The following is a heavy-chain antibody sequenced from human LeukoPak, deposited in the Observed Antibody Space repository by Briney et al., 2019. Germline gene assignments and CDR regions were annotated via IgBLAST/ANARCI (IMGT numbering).Heavy chain of an antibody. CDR3: ARRGRNSGSYFFYFDY. Sequence: SETLSLTCTVSGGSISSSSYYWGWIRQPPGKGLEWIGSIYYSGSTYYNPSLKSRVTISVDTSKNQFSLKLSSVTAADTAVYYCARRGRNSGSYFFYFDYWGQGTLVTVSS. CDR2: IYYSGST. V-gene: IGHV4-39*01. CDR1: GGSISSSSYY. J-gene: IGHJ4*02. D-gene: IGHD1-26*01.